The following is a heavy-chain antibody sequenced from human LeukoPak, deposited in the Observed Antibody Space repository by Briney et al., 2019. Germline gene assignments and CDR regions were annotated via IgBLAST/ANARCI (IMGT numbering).Heavy chain of an antibody. J-gene: IGHJ4*02. CDR3: AKESSGSYHPFFDY. D-gene: IGHD3-10*01. CDR1: GFTFSNYA. CDR2: IRSSGGST. Sequence: GGSLRLSCAASGFTFSNYAMSWVRQAPGKGLEWVSVIRSSGGSTYYADSVKGRFTISRDSSKNTLYLQMNSLRAEDTAVYYCAKESSGSYHPFFDYWGQGTLVTVSS. V-gene: IGHV3-23*01.